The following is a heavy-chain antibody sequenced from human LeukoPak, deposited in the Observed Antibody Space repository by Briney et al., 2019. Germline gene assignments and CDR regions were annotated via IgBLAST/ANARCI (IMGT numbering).Heavy chain of an antibody. V-gene: IGHV1-46*03. CDR3: ARSITMVRGVKSFDY. CDR1: GYTFTSYY. Sequence: GASAKVSCKASGYTFTSYYMHWVRQAPGQGLEWMGIINPSGGSTSYAQKFQGRVTMTRDTSTSTVYMELSSLRSEDTAVYYCARSITMVRGVKSFDYWGQGTLVTVSS. J-gene: IGHJ4*02. CDR2: INPSGGST. D-gene: IGHD3-10*01.